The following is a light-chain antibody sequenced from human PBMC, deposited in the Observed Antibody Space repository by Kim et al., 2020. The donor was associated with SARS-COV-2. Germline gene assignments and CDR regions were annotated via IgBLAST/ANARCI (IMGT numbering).Light chain of an antibody. CDR3: QQYNSYSYT. J-gene: IGKJ2*01. V-gene: IGKV1-5*03. CDR2: KAS. CDR1: QSISSW. Sequence: SVGDRVTIPCRASQSISSWLAWYQQKPGKAPKLLIYKASSLESGVPSRFSGSGSGTEFTLTISSLQPDDFATYYCQQYNSYSYTFGQGTKLEI.